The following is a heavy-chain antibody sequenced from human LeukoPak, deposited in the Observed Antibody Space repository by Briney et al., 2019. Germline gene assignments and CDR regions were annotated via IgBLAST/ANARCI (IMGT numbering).Heavy chain of an antibody. CDR3: ARASYGHRIDY. CDR2: IYYSGNT. Sequence: SETLSLTCTVSGGSISSGGYYWSWIRQHTGKGLEWIGYIYYSGNTYYNPSLKSRVTISVGTSKNQFSLKLSSVTAADTAVYYCARASYGHRIDYWGQGTLVTVSS. J-gene: IGHJ4*02. V-gene: IGHV4-31*03. D-gene: IGHD5-18*01. CDR1: GGSISSGGYY.